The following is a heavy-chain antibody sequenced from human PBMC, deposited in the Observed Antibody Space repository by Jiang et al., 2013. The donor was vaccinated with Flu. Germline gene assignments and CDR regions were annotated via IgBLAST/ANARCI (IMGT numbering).Heavy chain of an antibody. CDR2: ISPYNGYT. CDR3: TRVSGGAPVYHFDY. V-gene: IGHV1-18*01. J-gene: IGHJ4*02. CDR1: GYTFASYG. Sequence: SGAEVKKPGASVRVSCKASGYTFASYGINWVRQAPGQGLEWMGWISPYNGYTNYAQNLQGRVTLTIDTSTSVAYMELRSLRSDDTAIYYCTRVSGGAPVYHFDYWGPGAQVTVSS. D-gene: IGHD2-8*02.